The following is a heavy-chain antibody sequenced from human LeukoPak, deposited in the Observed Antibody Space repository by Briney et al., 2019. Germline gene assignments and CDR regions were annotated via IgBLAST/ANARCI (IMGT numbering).Heavy chain of an antibody. V-gene: IGHV4-34*01. CDR3: ARCPLDSSGTCRGFYYYMDV. Sequence: SETLSLTCAVYNGSFSGYYWSWIRQPPGKGLEWIGQISHSGSTNYNPSLKSRVTISLVTSGNQFSLDLTSVTAADTAVYYCARCPLDSSGTCRGFYYYMDVWGKGTTVTVSS. J-gene: IGHJ6*03. CDR2: ISHSGST. D-gene: IGHD6-25*01. CDR1: NGSFSGYY.